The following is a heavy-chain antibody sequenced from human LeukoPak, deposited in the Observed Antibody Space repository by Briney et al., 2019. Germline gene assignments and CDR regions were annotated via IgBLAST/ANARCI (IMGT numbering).Heavy chain of an antibody. CDR2: ISSSGSTI. CDR1: GFTFSDYY. CDR3: AREGYSSSSPYYYYGMDV. J-gene: IGHJ6*02. V-gene: IGHV3-11*01. Sequence: PGGSLRLSCAASGFTFSDYYMSWIRQAPGKGLEWVSYISSSGSTIYYADSVKGRFTISRDNAKNSLYLQMNGLRAEDPAVYYCAREGYSSSSPYYYYGMDVWGQGTTVTVSS. D-gene: IGHD6-6*01.